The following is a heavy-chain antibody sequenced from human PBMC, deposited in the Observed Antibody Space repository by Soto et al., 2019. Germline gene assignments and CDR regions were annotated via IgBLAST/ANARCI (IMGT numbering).Heavy chain of an antibody. CDR3: AREGRGKKAGYNGLVSLGY. CDR1: GSRFSNYV. Sequence: SVKVSCKVSGSRFSNYVISWVRQAPGHGLEWLGRIIPIFNSTKYAQSFQGRVTITADKSTRTASLELSSLRSDDTAVYYCAREGRGKKAGYNGLVSLGYWGQGTLVTVSS. CDR2: IIPIFNST. D-gene: IGHD2-2*02. V-gene: IGHV1-69*06. J-gene: IGHJ4*02.